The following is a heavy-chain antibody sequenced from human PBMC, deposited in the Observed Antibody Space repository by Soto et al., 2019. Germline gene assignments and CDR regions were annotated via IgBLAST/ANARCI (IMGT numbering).Heavy chain of an antibody. D-gene: IGHD4-17*01. Sequence: PSETLSLTCTVSGGSISSYYWSWIRQPPGKGLEWIGYIYYSGSTNYNPSLKSRVTISVDTSKNQFSLKLSSVTAADTAVYYCARYGDYSSWFDPWGQGTLVTVSS. CDR2: IYYSGST. V-gene: IGHV4-59*01. CDR3: ARYGDYSSWFDP. J-gene: IGHJ5*02. CDR1: GGSISSYY.